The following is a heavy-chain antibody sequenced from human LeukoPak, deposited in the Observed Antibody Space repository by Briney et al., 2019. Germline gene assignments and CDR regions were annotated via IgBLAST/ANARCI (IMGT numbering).Heavy chain of an antibody. CDR2: ISTYNGNT. J-gene: IGHJ5*02. V-gene: IGHV1-18*01. CDR3: ARDRLRLGYERTNWFDP. Sequence: ASVKVSCKASGYTFTNYGISWVRQAPGQGLEWMGWISTYNGNTNYAQKLQGRVTMTTDTSTTTAYMELRSLTSDDTAVYYCARDRLRLGYERTNWFDPWGQGTLVTVSS. D-gene: IGHD2-15*01. CDR1: GYTFTNYG.